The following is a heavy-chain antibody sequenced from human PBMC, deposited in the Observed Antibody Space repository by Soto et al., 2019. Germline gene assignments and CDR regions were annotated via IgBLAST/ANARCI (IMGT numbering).Heavy chain of an antibody. CDR2: IDWDDDK. V-gene: IGHV2-70*01. D-gene: IGHD3-10*01. CDR3: ARVRYVRRNITLDP. Sequence: SGPTPVNPAQTLTLDCTFSGLSLNTSGMCVSWIRQPPGKALEWLALIDWDDDKYYSTSLKTRLTISKDTSKNQVVLTMTNMDPVDTATYYCARVRYVRRNITLDPWGQGTLVTVSS. J-gene: IGHJ5*02. CDR1: GLSLNTSGMC.